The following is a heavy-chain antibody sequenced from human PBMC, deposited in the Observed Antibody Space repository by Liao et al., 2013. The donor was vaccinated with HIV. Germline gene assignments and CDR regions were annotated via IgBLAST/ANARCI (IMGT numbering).Heavy chain of an antibody. Sequence: QLQLQESGPGLVKPSETLSLTCAVSDASISTTFSYWGWIRQPPGQGLEWIGTIYYSGTTYYNPSLKSRVVISADTSTSQFSLNLRSVTAADTAVYYCVRHRAVAATADAFDIWGQGTMVTVSS. V-gene: IGHV4-39*07. CDR1: DASISTTFSY. CDR3: VRHRAVAATADAFDI. D-gene: IGHD6-19*01. J-gene: IGHJ3*02. CDR2: IYYSGTT.